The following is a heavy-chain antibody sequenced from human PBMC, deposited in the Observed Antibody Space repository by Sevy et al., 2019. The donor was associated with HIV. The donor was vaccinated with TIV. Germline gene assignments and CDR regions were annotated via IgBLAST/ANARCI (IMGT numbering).Heavy chain of an antibody. CDR1: GFTFSSYG. Sequence: GGSLRLSCAASGFTFSSYGMHWVRQAPGKGLEWVAVIWYDGSNKYYADSVKGRFTISRDNSKNTLYLQMNSLRAEDTAVYYWASDEDTAARPGYFDYWGQGTLVTVSS. V-gene: IGHV3-33*01. J-gene: IGHJ4*02. CDR3: ASDEDTAARPGYFDY. CDR2: IWYDGSNK. D-gene: IGHD6-6*01.